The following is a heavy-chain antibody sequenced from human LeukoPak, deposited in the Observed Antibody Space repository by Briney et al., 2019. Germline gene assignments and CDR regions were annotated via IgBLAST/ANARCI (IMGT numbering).Heavy chain of an antibody. D-gene: IGHD4-17*01. CDR1: GDSTGSHY. CDR3: ARDPTTVTKGLDI. Sequence: PSETLSLTCTVSGDSTGSHYWSWIRQPPGMGLEWIGYISYIGTTNYNPSLKSRVTISVDTSKNQFSLKLTSVTAADAAVYFCARDPTTVTKGLDIWGQGTMVTVSS. CDR2: ISYIGTT. V-gene: IGHV4-59*11. J-gene: IGHJ3*02.